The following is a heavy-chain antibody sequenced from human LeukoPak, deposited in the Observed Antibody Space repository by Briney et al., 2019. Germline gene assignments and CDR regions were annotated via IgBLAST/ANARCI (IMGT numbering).Heavy chain of an antibody. D-gene: IGHD6-19*01. Sequence: SETLSLTCTVSGGSISSSSYYWGWIRQPAGKGLEWIGSIYYSGSTNYNPSLKSRVTISVDTSKNQFSLKLSSVTAADTAVYYCARGRGWYPPGGLDYWGQGTLVTVSS. CDR1: GGSISSSSYY. CDR2: IYYSGST. CDR3: ARGRGWYPPGGLDY. V-gene: IGHV4-39*07. J-gene: IGHJ4*02.